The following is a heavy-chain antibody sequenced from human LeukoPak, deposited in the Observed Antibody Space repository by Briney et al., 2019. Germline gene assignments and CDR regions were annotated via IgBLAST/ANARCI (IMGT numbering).Heavy chain of an antibody. V-gene: IGHV3-23*01. J-gene: IGHJ4*02. CDR1: GFTFSSYE. Sequence: GGSLRLSCAASGFTFSSYEMNWVRQAPGKGLEWVSGIGASGGSTYYADSVKGRFTISRDNSKNTLYLQMNSLRTEDTAVYYCAKAEGYYILTGLDYWGQGTLVTVSS. CDR2: IGASGGST. CDR3: AKAEGYYILTGLDY. D-gene: IGHD3-9*01.